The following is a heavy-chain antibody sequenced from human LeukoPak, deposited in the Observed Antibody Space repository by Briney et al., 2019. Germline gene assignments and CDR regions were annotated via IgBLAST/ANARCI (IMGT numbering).Heavy chain of an antibody. CDR2: ISSSSSYI. D-gene: IGHD5-12*01. V-gene: IGHV3-21*01. Sequence: GGSLRLSCAATGFTFSSYSMNWVRQAPGKGLEWVSSISSSSSYIYYADSVKGRFTISRDNAKNSLYLQMNSLRAEDTAVYYCARVFAGYDPYFDYWGQGTLVTVSS. CDR1: GFTFSSYS. J-gene: IGHJ4*02. CDR3: ARVFAGYDPYFDY.